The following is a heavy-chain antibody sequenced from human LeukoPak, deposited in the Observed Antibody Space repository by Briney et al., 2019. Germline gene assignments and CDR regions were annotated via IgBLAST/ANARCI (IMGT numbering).Heavy chain of an antibody. D-gene: IGHD6-13*01. CDR1: GYSFANYW. Sequence: GESLKISCKGSGYSFANYWIGWVRQMPGEGLEWMGIIFPGDSDTRYSPSFQGQVTISVDKSISTAYLQWSSLKASDTAMYYCARVRGQQLVTNWFDPWGQGTLVTVSS. J-gene: IGHJ5*02. CDR3: ARVRGQQLVTNWFDP. CDR2: IFPGDSDT. V-gene: IGHV5-51*01.